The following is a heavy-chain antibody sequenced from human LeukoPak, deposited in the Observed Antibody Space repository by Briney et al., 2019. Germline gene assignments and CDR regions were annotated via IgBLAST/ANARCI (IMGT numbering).Heavy chain of an antibody. J-gene: IGHJ5*02. D-gene: IGHD2-15*01. CDR1: GYTFPGYY. CDR3: AREDIVVVVAATLGWFDP. Sequence: ASVTVSCKASGYTFPGYYMHWVRQAPGQGLGWMGWINPNSGGTNYAQKFQGRVTMTRDTSISTAYMELSRLRSDDTAVYYCAREDIVVVVAATLGWFDPWGQGTLVTVSS. V-gene: IGHV1-2*02. CDR2: INPNSGGT.